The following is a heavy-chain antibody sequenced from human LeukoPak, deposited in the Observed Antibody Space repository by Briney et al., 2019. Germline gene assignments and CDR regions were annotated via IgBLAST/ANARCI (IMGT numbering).Heavy chain of an antibody. D-gene: IGHD3-22*01. CDR2: INPNSGGT. Sequence: ASVKVSCKDSGYTLTGYYMYWVRQAPGPGLEWMGWINPNSGGTNYAQKFQGRDTMTRDTSISTAYMELSRLRSDDTAVYYCARGERYYYDSSGYYRHYYYYGMDVWGQGTTVTVSS. CDR3: ARGERYYYDSSGYYRHYYYYGMDV. CDR1: GYTLTGYY. J-gene: IGHJ6*02. V-gene: IGHV1-2*02.